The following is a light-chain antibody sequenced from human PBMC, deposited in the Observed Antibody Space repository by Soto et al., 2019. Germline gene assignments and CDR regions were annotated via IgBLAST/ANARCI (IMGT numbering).Light chain of an antibody. CDR3: QQYGSSPQT. J-gene: IGKJ1*01. CDR1: QTVSRSY. V-gene: IGKV3-20*01. Sequence: EIVLTQAPGTLSLSPGERATLSCRSSQTVSRSYLAWYQQKPGQAPRPLIYGASSRATGTPDRFSGSESGTDFTLTISRLEPEDFAVYYCQQYGSSPQTFGQGTKVDIK. CDR2: GAS.